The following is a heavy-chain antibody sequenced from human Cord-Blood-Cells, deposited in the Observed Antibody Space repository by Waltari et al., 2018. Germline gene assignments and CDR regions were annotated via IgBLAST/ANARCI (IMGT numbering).Heavy chain of an antibody. CDR3: ARDGRSGSYSDY. D-gene: IGHD1-26*01. V-gene: IGHV3-7*01. CDR1: GFTFSSYW. Sequence: EVQLVESGGGLVQPGGSLRLSCAASGFTFSSYWMSWVRQAPGKGLEWVANIKQDGSEKYDVDSVKGRFTSSTDNAKNSLYLQMNSLRAEDTAVYYCARDGRSGSYSDYWGQGTLVTVSS. CDR2: IKQDGSEK. J-gene: IGHJ4*02.